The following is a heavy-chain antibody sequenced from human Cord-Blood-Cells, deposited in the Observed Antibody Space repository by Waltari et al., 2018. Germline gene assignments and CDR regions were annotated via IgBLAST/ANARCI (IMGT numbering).Heavy chain of an antibody. J-gene: IGHJ4*02. V-gene: IGHV4-34*01. CDR2: INHSGST. CDR3: ARGRGSSSWLDY. D-gene: IGHD6-13*01. CDR1: GGSFSGYY. Sequence: QVQLQQWGAGLLKPSETLSLTCAVYGGSFSGYYWSWIRQPPGKGLEWIGEINHSGSTNYNPSLKGRVTISVDTSKNQFSLKLSSVTAADTAVYYCARGRGSSSWLDYWGQGTLVTVSS.